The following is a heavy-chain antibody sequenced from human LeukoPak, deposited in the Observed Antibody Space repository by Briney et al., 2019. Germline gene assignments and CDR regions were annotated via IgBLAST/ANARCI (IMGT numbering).Heavy chain of an antibody. CDR2: IRGTDGYT. J-gene: IGHJ4*02. CDR1: GFTFNIYA. D-gene: IGHD4-11*01. Sequence: PGGSLRPSCAASGFTFNIYAMSWIRQAPGKGLEWFSTIRGTDGYTYYADSVKGRFTISRDNSKNTLYLQMNSLRAEDTAVYYCAKDGDYSNYGEFDYWGQGTLVTVSS. V-gene: IGHV3-23*01. CDR3: AKDGDYSNYGEFDY.